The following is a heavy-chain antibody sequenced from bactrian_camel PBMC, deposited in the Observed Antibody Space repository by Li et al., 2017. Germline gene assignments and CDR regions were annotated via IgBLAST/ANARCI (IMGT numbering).Heavy chain of an antibody. CDR3: AVVNRGSRGGYRTSWAPADFRY. CDR1: GFTGSTTC. V-gene: IGHV3S53*01. D-gene: IGHD6*01. J-gene: IGHJ6*01. Sequence: HVQLVESGGGSVQAGGSLKLTCAASGFTGSTTCMAWFRQGPGKEREGVAMIDRVGRTEYSNSVWGRFTISIDNDKNTLYIQMDNLKPEDAALYYCAVVNRGSRGGYRTSWAPADFRYWGQGTQVTVS. CDR2: IDRVGRT.